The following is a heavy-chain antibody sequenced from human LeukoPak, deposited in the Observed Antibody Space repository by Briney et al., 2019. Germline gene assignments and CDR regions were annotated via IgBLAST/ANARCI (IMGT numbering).Heavy chain of an antibody. CDR3: ARGYVMYYDFWSGQHHTLDY. V-gene: IGHV4-34*01. J-gene: IGHJ4*02. D-gene: IGHD3-3*01. CDR1: GGSFSGYY. CDR2: INHNGST. Sequence: PSETLSLTCAVYGGSFSGYYWSWIRQPPGKGLEWIGEINHNGSTNYNPSLKSRVTISVDTSKNQFSLKLSSVTAADTAVYYCARGYVMYYDFWSGQHHTLDYWGQGTLVTVSS.